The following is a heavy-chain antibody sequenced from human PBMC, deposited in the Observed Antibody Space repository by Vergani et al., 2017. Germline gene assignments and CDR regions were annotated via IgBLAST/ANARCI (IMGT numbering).Heavy chain of an antibody. CDR2: FKSKTDGGTK. J-gene: IGHJ4*02. V-gene: IGHV3-15*01. CDR3: TTDPQDYEFWSGYPVDD. D-gene: IGHD3-3*01. Sequence: EVQLVESGGGLVQPGGSLKLSCAASGFTFSGSAVHWVRQASGKGLEWVGRFKSKTDGGTKDYAATVKGRFTISRDDSTNTRYLHMNRLKTEDTAVYYCTTDPQDYEFWSGYPVDDWGQGTLVTVSS. CDR1: GFTFSGSA.